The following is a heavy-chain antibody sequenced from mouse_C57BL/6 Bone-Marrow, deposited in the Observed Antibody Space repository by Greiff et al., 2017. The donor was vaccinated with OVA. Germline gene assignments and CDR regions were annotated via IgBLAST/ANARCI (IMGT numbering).Heavy chain of an antibody. V-gene: IGHV1-74*01. CDR2: IHPSDSDT. CDR1: GYTFTSYW. D-gene: IGHD4-1*01. J-gene: IGHJ2*01. Sequence: VQLQQPGAELVKPGASVKVSCKASGYTFTSYWMHWVKQRPGQGLEWIGRIHPSDSDTNYNQKFKGKATLTVDKSSSTAYMLLSSLTSEDSAVYYCAISSANWDLYYFDYWGQGTTLTVSS. CDR3: AISSANWDLYYFDY.